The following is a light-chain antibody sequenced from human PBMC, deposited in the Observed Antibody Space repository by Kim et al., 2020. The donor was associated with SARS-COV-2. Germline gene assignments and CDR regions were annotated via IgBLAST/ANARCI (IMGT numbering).Light chain of an antibody. J-gene: IGLJ2*01. CDR2: EDT. CDR1: KLGDKY. CDR3: QAWGTRTVV. Sequence: YELTQPPSVSVSPGQTASITCSGDKLGDKYAYWYQQKPGQSPVLVIYEDTKRPSGIPERFSASNAENTATLTISGTQAIDEADYYCQAWGTRTVVFGGGTKLTVL. V-gene: IGLV3-1*01.